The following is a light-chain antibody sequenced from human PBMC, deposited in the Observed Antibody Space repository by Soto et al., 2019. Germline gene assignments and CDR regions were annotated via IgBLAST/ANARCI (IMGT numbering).Light chain of an antibody. Sequence: EIVMTQSPATLSVSPGERATLSCRASQSFSSTLAWYQQKPGQAPRLLIYGASTRATGIPARFSGSGSGTEFTLTISSLQSEDFAVFYCQQYNNWPPGFGQGTKVDIK. CDR1: QSFSST. V-gene: IGKV3-15*01. CDR3: QQYNNWPPG. CDR2: GAS. J-gene: IGKJ1*01.